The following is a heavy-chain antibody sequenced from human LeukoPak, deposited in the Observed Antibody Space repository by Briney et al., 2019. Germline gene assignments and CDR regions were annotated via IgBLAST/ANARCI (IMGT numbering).Heavy chain of an antibody. Sequence: GGSLRLSCAASGFTFDDYGMSWVRQAPGKGLEWVSGINWNGGSTGYADSVKGRFTISRGNAKNSLYLQMNSLRAEDTALYYCAREDCTNGVCPLDYYMDVWGKGTTVTVSS. CDR3: AREDCTNGVCPLDYYMDV. CDR1: GFTFDDYG. J-gene: IGHJ6*03. CDR2: INWNGGST. V-gene: IGHV3-20*04. D-gene: IGHD2-8*01.